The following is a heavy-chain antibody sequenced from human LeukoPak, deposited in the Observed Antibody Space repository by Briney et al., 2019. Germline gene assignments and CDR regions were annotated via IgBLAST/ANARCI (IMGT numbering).Heavy chain of an antibody. CDR2: ICGGGTT. D-gene: IGHD3-10*01. J-gene: IGHJ5*02. Sequence: GGSLRLSCAASGFTVSSNSLSWVHQAPGKGLDWVSVICGGGTTYFADSVKGRFTISRHNSKNTLYLQMNSLRAEDTAVYYCAKVQDGSGIVSWGQGTLVTVSS. V-gene: IGHV3-53*01. CDR3: AKVQDGSGIVS. CDR1: GFTVSSNS.